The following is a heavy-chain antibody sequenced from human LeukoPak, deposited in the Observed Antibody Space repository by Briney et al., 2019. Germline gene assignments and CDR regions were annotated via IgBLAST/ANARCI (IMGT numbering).Heavy chain of an antibody. J-gene: IGHJ4*02. D-gene: IGHD6-19*01. CDR2: FDPEDGET. Sequence: ASVKVSCKVSGNTLTELSMHWVRQVPGKGLEWMGGFDPEDGETIYAQKFQGRVTMTEDTSTDTAYMELSSLRSEDTAVYYCATGPPYSSGYDYWGQGTLVTVSS. CDR3: ATGPPYSSGYDY. CDR1: GNTLTELS. V-gene: IGHV1-24*01.